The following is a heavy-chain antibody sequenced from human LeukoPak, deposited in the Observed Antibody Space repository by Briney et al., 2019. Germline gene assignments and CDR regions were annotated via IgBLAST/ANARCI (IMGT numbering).Heavy chain of an antibody. CDR2: ISSSGSTI. Sequence: GGSLRLSCAASGFTFSDYYMSWIRQAPGKGLXXVSYISSSGSTIYYADSVKGRFTISRDNAKNSLYLQMNSLRAEDTAVYYCARDKDYILWFDPWGQGTLVTVSS. D-gene: IGHD4-11*01. V-gene: IGHV3-11*01. J-gene: IGHJ5*02. CDR3: ARDKDYILWFDP. CDR1: GFTFSDYY.